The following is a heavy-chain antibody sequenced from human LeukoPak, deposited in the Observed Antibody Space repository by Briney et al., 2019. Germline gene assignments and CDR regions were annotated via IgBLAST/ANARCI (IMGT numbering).Heavy chain of an antibody. CDR3: ARDFTNIRGGGYFDN. D-gene: IGHD2/OR15-2a*01. CDR2: IWCDVSNK. Sequence: GGSLRLSCAASGFXFSRYGMYWVRQAPGKGLEWVTVIWCDVSNKYYADWVRGRLTISRDNSKNTLYLQMNSLRAEDTAVYHCARDFTNIRGGGYFDNWGQGTLVTVSS. V-gene: IGHV3-33*07. J-gene: IGHJ4*02. CDR1: GFXFSRYG.